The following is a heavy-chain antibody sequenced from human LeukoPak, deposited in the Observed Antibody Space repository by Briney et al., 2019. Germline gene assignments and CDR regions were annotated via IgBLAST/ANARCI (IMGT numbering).Heavy chain of an antibody. V-gene: IGHV3-48*01. CDR3: ARERGYCAGDSCYGFDY. Sequence: GGSLRLSCAASVVASNIYSMDCVRQSPRQGVRWISEITTKSTTIYYADSVKGRFTISRDNAKNSLYLQMNSLRAEDTAVYYCARERGYCAGDSCYGFDYWGQGILVTVSS. J-gene: IGHJ4*02. CDR2: ITTKSTTI. CDR1: VVASNIYS. D-gene: IGHD2-15*01.